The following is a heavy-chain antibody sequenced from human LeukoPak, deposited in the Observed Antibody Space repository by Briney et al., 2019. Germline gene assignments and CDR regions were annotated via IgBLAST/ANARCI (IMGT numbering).Heavy chain of an antibody. CDR1: GFTVSSTY. J-gene: IGHJ3*02. V-gene: IGHV3-53*05. CDR3: AKLALISDAFDI. Sequence: GGSLRLSCAASGFTVSSTYMSWVRQAPGKGLEWVSVIYSGGSTYYADSVKGRFTISRDNSKNTLYLQMNSLRAEDTAVYYCAKLALISDAFDIWGQGTMVTVSS. D-gene: IGHD2-8*01. CDR2: IYSGGST.